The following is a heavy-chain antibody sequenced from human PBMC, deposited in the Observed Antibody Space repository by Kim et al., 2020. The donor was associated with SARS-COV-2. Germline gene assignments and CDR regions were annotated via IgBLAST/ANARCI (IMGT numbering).Heavy chain of an antibody. J-gene: IGHJ3*02. V-gene: IGHV1-8*01. CDR1: GYTFTSYD. D-gene: IGHD2-21*01. Sequence: ASVKVSCKASGYTFTSYDINWVRQATGQGLEWMGWMNPDSGNPGYAQKFQGRVTMTRNTSISTAHMELSSLRSEDTAVYYCASSTLSISTVIHDAFDIWGKGTMVTVSS. CDR3: ASSTLSISTVIHDAFDI. CDR2: MNPDSGNP.